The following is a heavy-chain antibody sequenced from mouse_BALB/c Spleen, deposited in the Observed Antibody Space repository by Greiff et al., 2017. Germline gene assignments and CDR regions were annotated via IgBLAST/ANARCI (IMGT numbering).Heavy chain of an antibody. D-gene: IGHD2-3*01. J-gene: IGHJ2*01. CDR2: IYPGSGST. CDR3: TRAGDDGYGDY. Sequence: LQQPGSELVRPGASVKLSCKASGYTFTSYWMHWVKQRPGQGLEWIGNIYPGSGSTNYDEKFKSKATLTVDTSSSTAYMQLSSLTSEDSAVYYCTRAGDDGYGDYWGQGTTLTVSS. V-gene: IGHV1S22*01. CDR1: GYTFTSYW.